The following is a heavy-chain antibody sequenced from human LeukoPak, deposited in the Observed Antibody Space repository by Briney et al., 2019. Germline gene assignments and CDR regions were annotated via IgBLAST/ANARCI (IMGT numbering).Heavy chain of an antibody. CDR2: ISPNSGGT. V-gene: IGHV1-2*02. CDR1: GYTFTGYY. CDR3: ARDSTGGYPDY. J-gene: IGHJ4*02. Sequence: GASVKVSCKASGYTFTGYYIHWVRQAPGQGLEYMGWISPNSGGTNYARKFQGRVTMTSDTSINTAYMELRRLRSDDTAVYYCARDSTGGYPDYWGQGTLVTVSA. D-gene: IGHD7-27*01.